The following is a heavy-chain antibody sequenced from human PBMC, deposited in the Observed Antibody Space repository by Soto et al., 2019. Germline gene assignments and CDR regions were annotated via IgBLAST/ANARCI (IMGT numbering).Heavy chain of an antibody. D-gene: IGHD2-2*01. V-gene: IGHV4-31*01. CDR1: GVSVSSDIYY. CDR2: IYYSGNT. Sequence: QVQLQESGPGLVKPSQTLSLTCSVSGVSVSSDIYYWSWIRQHPGKGLAWIGYIYYSGNTYYNPSISAHITITRDTSKNHFSLRLRSVTPLDTTVHYCARYPVVVVPAANYGLDVWGQGTTVTVSS. CDR3: ARYPVVVVPAANYGLDV. J-gene: IGHJ6*02.